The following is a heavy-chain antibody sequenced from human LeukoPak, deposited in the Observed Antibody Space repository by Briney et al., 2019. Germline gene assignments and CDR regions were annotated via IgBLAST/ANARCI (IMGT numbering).Heavy chain of an antibody. CDR2: IIANLGRA. V-gene: IGHV1-69*04. Sequence: SVKVSCEASGCTFSSYSMSWVRQAPGQGLEWVGRIIANLGRANYAQKFQGRVTITADKSTSTAYMELSSLRTEDTAVYYCATDPGCSNTSCSTDYYYYYGMDVWGQGTTVTVSS. CDR3: ATDPGCSNTSCSTDYYYYYGMDV. CDR1: GCTFSSYS. J-gene: IGHJ6*02. D-gene: IGHD2-2*02.